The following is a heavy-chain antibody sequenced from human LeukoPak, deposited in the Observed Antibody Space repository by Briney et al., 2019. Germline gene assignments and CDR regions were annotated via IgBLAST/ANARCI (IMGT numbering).Heavy chain of an antibody. CDR3: ARASGGPDILTGYYAFDI. D-gene: IGHD3-9*01. CDR1: GDSISGYY. V-gene: IGHV4-59*01. CDR2: IYYSGST. Sequence: SETLSLTCTVSGDSISGYYWSWIRQPPGKGLEWIGHIYYSGSTNYNPSLKSRVTISVDTSKNQFSLKLSSVTAADTAVYYCARASGGPDILTGYYAFDIWGQGTMVTVSS. J-gene: IGHJ3*02.